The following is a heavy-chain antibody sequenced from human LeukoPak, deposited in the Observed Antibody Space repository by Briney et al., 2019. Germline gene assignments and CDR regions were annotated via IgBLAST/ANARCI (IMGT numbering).Heavy chain of an antibody. CDR3: ARDEAGSGYIDY. Sequence: SETLSLTCAVYGGSFSGYYWSLIRQPPGKGLEWIGEINHSGSTNYNPSLKSRVTISVDTSKNQFSLKLSSVTAADTAVYYCARDEAGSGYIDYWGQGTLVTVSS. V-gene: IGHV4-34*01. D-gene: IGHD3-22*01. CDR2: INHSGST. J-gene: IGHJ4*01. CDR1: GGSFSGYY.